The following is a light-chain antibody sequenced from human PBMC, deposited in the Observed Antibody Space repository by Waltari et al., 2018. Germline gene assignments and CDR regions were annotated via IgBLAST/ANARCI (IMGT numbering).Light chain of an antibody. V-gene: IGKV1-9*01. CDR1: QDISIY. CDR3: QQRNTYPYT. J-gene: IGKJ2*01. Sequence: DVQLTQSPSSLSASVGDRVTITCRASQDISIYLAWYQQNPGEAPNLLIYKASNLHSGVPSRFSGSGSGTDFTLTISSLQPEDFAVYYCQQRNTYPYTFGQGTKVEIK. CDR2: KAS.